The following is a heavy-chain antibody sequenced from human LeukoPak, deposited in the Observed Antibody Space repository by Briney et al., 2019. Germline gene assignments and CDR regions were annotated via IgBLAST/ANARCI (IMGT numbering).Heavy chain of an antibody. CDR3: ARRSNRIQLWLLGDRAFDI. J-gene: IGHJ3*02. CDR2: MNPNSGNT. Sequence: ASVKASCKASGYTFTSYDINWVRQATGQGLEWMGWMNPNSGNTGYAQKFQGRVTITRNTSISTAYMELSSLRSEDTAVYYCARRSNRIQLWLLGDRAFDIWGQGTMVTVSS. CDR1: GYTFTSYD. V-gene: IGHV1-8*03. D-gene: IGHD5-18*01.